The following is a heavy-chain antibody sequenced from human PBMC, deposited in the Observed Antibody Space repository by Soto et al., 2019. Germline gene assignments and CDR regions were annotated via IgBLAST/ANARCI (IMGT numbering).Heavy chain of an antibody. J-gene: IGHJ4*02. D-gene: IGHD3-22*01. V-gene: IGHV4-4*02. Sequence: KPSETLSLTCAVSGGSISSSNWWSWVRQPPGKGLEWIGEIYHSGSTNYNPSLKSRVTISVDKSKNQFSLKLSSVTAADTAVYYCAREGADDYYDSSGYYFDYWGQGTLVTVSS. CDR2: IYHSGST. CDR1: GGSISSSNW. CDR3: AREGADDYYDSSGYYFDY.